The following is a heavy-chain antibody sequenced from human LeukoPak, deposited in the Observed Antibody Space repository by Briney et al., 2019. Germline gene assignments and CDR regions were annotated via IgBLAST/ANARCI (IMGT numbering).Heavy chain of an antibody. V-gene: IGHV3-21*01. CDR3: AELGITMIGGV. CDR2: ISSSSSYI. CDR1: GFTFTSYS. Sequence: GGSLRLSCAASGFTFTSYSMHWVRQAPGKGLEWVSSISSSSSYIYYADSVKGRFTIPRDNAKNSLYLQMNSLRAEDTAVYYCAELGITMIGGVWGKGTTVTISS. J-gene: IGHJ6*04. D-gene: IGHD3-10*02.